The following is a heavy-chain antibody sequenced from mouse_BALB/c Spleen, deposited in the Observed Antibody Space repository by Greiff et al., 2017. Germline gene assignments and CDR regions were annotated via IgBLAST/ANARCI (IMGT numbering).Heavy chain of an antibody. J-gene: IGHJ2*01. CDR1: GYTFTSYW. V-gene: IGHV1-69*02. CDR3: TRRGTTVVATNYFDY. Sequence: QVQLKQPGAELVRPGASVKLSCKASGYTFTSYWINWVKQRPGQGLEWIGNIYPSDSYTNYNQKFKDKATLTVDKSSSTAYMQLSSPTSEDSAVYYCTRRGTTVVATNYFDYWGQGTTLTVSS. CDR2: IYPSDSYT. D-gene: IGHD1-1*01.